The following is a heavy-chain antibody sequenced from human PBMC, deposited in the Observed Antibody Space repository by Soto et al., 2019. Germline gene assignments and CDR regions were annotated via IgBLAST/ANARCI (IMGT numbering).Heavy chain of an antibody. CDR1: GGSISSGGYY. J-gene: IGHJ4*02. CDR3: AGRYCSGGSCYSGPYFDY. CDR2: IYYSGST. V-gene: IGHV4-31*03. D-gene: IGHD2-15*01. Sequence: QVQLQESGPGLVKPSQTLSLTCTVSGGSISSGGYYWSWIRQHPGKGLEWIGYIYYSGSTYYNPSLKSRVTISVDTSKNQCSLKLSSVTAADTAVYYCAGRYCSGGSCYSGPYFDYWGQGTLVTVSS.